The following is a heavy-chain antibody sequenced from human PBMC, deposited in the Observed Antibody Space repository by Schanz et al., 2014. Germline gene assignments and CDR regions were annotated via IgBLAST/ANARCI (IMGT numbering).Heavy chain of an antibody. D-gene: IGHD5-12*01. Sequence: QVQLVQSGSELKKPGASVKVSCKASGYIFSSYAIHWVRQAPGQGLEWMGRITPTLGKVDYAQKFQGRVTITADTSTSTAFLEVNSLRSEDTAVYYCARTGYDPSLTHWGQGALVTVSS. J-gene: IGHJ4*02. CDR3: ARTGYDPSLTH. CDR1: GYIFSSYA. V-gene: IGHV1-69*09. CDR2: ITPTLGKV.